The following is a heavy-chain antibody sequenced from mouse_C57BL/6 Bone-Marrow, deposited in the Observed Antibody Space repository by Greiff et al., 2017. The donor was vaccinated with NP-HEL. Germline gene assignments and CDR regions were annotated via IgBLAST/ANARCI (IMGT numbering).Heavy chain of an antibody. CDR3: ARRWNYFDY. Sequence: VQFQQPGAELVMPGASVKLSCKASGYTFTSYWMHWVKQRPGQGLEWIGEIDPSDSYTNYNQKFKGKSTLTVDKSSSTAYMQLSSLTSEDSAVYYCARRWNYFDYWGQGTTLTVSS. J-gene: IGHJ2*01. CDR2: IDPSDSYT. CDR1: GYTFTSYW. V-gene: IGHV1-69*01.